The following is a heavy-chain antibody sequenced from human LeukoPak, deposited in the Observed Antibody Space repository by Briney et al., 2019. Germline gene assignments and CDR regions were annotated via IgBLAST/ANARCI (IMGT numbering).Heavy chain of an antibody. J-gene: IGHJ6*03. Sequence: SETLSLTCTVSGGSISSYYWSWIRQPPGKGLEWIGYIYYSGSTNYNPSLKSRVTISVDASKNQFSLKLSSVTAADTAVYYCARALKGADYYYYYMDVWGKGTTVTVSS. V-gene: IGHV4-59*01. CDR3: ARALKGADYYYYYMDV. CDR1: GGSISSYY. D-gene: IGHD1-26*01. CDR2: IYYSGST.